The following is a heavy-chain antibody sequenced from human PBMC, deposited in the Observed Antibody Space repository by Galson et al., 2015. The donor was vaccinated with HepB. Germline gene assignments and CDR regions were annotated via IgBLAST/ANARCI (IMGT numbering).Heavy chain of an antibody. CDR3: AKDDPVLSS. Sequence: SLRLSCAVSGFIFSESGMHWVRQSPGKGLEWLSFLQHDESNVFYGDSVKGRLTISRDNFKNMLFLQMNSLTTEDSGVYYCAKDDPVLSSWGKGTPVTVSS. CDR2: LQHDESNV. V-gene: IGHV3-30*02. J-gene: IGHJ6*04. CDR1: GFIFSESG.